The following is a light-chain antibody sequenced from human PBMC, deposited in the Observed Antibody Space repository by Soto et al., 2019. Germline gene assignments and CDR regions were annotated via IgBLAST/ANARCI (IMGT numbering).Light chain of an antibody. CDR2: GAS. Sequence: EIVLTQSPGTLSLSPGERATLSCRASQSVSSSYLAWYQQKPGQAPRLLIYGASSRATGIPDRFSGSGSGTDFTLTISRLEPEDFALYYCQQDGSSPPITFGQGTRLEI. CDR1: QSVSSSY. V-gene: IGKV3-20*01. CDR3: QQDGSSPPIT. J-gene: IGKJ5*01.